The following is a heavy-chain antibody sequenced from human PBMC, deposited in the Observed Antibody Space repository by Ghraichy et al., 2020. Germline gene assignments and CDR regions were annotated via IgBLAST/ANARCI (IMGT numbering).Heavy chain of an antibody. CDR2: ISRSGSTI. Sequence: SCAASGFSFSSYDMNWVRQAPGKGLEWVSYISRSGSTIYYGDSVKGRFTISRDNAKNSLYLHMNSLRAGDTTVYYCARISIAARDFDYWGQGTLVTVSS. CDR3: ARISIAARDFDY. D-gene: IGHD6-6*01. V-gene: IGHV3-48*03. J-gene: IGHJ4*02. CDR1: GFSFSSYD.